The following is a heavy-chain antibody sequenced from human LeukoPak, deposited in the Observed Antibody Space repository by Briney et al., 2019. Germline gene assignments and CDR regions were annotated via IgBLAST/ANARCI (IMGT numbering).Heavy chain of an antibody. CDR2: IYYSGST. Sequence: SETLSLTCTVSGGSISSGGYYWSWIRQHPGKGLEWIGYIYYSGSTHYNPSLKSRVTISVDTSKNQFSLKLSSVTAADTAVYYCARVGYYYGSGSFKAYYFDYWGQGTLVTVSS. D-gene: IGHD3-10*01. CDR3: ARVGYYYGSGSFKAYYFDY. CDR1: GGSISSGGYY. V-gene: IGHV4-31*03. J-gene: IGHJ4*02.